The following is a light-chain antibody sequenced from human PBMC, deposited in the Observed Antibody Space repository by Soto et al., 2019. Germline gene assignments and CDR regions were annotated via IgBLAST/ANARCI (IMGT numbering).Light chain of an antibody. CDR3: QQYQKWPPIT. J-gene: IGKJ5*01. CDR1: QSVSSSY. Sequence: EIVLTQSPGTLSLSPGERATLSCRASQSVSSSYLAWYQQKPGQPPRLLIYGASSRATGIPDRFSGSGSGTEFTLTISSLQSEDFAVYYCQQYQKWPPITFGQGTRLEIK. V-gene: IGKV3-20*01. CDR2: GAS.